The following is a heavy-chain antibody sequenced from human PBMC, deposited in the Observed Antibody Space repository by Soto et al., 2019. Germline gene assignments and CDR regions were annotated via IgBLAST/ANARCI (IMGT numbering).Heavy chain of an antibody. CDR1: GFTVSSNY. CDR3: ARDPYCGGDCYRYWYFDL. Sequence: EVQLVESGGGLVQPGGSLSLSCAASGFTVSSNYMSWVRQAPGKGLEWVSVIYSGGSTYYADSVKGRFTISRDNSKNTLYLQMNSLRAEDTAVYYCARDPYCGGDCYRYWYFDLWGRGTLVTVSS. J-gene: IGHJ2*01. V-gene: IGHV3-66*01. D-gene: IGHD2-21*01. CDR2: IYSGGST.